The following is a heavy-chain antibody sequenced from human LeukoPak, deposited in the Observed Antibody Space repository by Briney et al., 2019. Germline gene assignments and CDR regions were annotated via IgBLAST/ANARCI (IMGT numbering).Heavy chain of an antibody. V-gene: IGHV3-23*01. D-gene: IGHD6-13*01. J-gene: IGHJ4*02. CDR3: ARATVAAGSSHFDY. CDR2: ISGSGGST. Sequence: GGSLRLSCAASGFTFSSYAMSWVRQAPGKGLEWVSAISGSGGSTYYADSVKGRFTISRDNSKNTLYLQMNSLRPEDTAVYYCARATVAAGSSHFDYWGQGTLVTVSS. CDR1: GFTFSSYA.